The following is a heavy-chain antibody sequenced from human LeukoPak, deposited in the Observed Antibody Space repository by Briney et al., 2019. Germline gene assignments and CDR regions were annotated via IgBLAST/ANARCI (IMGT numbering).Heavy chain of an antibody. CDR2: ISSNGGGT. Sequence: GGSLRLSCAASGSTFSSYAMSWVRQAPGKGLEWVSAISSNGGGTYYADSVKGRFTISRDNSKNTLYLQMNSLRAEDTAVYYCAKTLQSSGPFDYWGQGTLVTVSS. CDR3: AKTLQSSGPFDY. J-gene: IGHJ4*02. CDR1: GSTFSSYA. D-gene: IGHD5-24*01. V-gene: IGHV3-23*01.